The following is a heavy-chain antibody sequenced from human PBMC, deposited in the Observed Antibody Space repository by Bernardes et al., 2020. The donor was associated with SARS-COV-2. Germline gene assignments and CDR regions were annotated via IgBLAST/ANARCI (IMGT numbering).Heavy chain of an antibody. V-gene: IGHV3-11*05. D-gene: IGHD2-2*01. Sequence: GGSLRLSCAASGFTFSDYYMSWIRQAPGKGLEWVSYISSSSSYTNYADSVKGRFTISRDNAKNSLYLQMNSLRAEDTAVYYCARDRGDIVVVPAADDYWGQGTLVTVSS. CDR1: GFTFSDYY. CDR2: ISSSSSYT. J-gene: IGHJ4*02. CDR3: ARDRGDIVVVPAADDY.